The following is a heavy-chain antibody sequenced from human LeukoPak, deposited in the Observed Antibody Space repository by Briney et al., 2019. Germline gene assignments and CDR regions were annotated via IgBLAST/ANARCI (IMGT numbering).Heavy chain of an antibody. J-gene: IGHJ4*02. D-gene: IGHD1-26*01. Sequence: SETLSLTCAVYGGSFSGYYWSWIRQPPGKGLEWIGEINHSGSTNYNPSLKSRVTISVDTPKNQFSLKLSSVTAADTAVYYCARQRKWELLTFDYWGQGTLVTVSS. CDR1: GGSFSGYY. V-gene: IGHV4-34*01. CDR3: ARQRKWELLTFDY. CDR2: INHSGST.